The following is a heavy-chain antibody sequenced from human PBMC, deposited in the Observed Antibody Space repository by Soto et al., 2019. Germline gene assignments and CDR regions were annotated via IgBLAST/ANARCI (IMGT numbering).Heavy chain of an antibody. CDR3: ARDWRYDSPGPFDY. Sequence: GGSLRLSCAASGFTFSSYAMHWVRQAPGKGLEWVAVISYDGSNKYYADSVKGRFTISRDNSKNTLYLQMNSLRAEDTAVYYCARDWRYDSPGPFDYWGQGTLVTVSS. D-gene: IGHD3-22*01. V-gene: IGHV3-30-3*01. CDR1: GFTFSSYA. J-gene: IGHJ4*02. CDR2: ISYDGSNK.